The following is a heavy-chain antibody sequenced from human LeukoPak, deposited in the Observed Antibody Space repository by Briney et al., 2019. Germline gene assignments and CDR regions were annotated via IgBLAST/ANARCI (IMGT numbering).Heavy chain of an antibody. V-gene: IGHV5-51*01. CDR2: IYPGDSDT. Sequence: GESPKISCKGSGYSFTSYWIGWVRQMPGKGLEWMGIIYPGDSDTRYSPCFQCQVTISADKSLSTAYLQWSSLKASDTAMYYCARRGRRDGYNPANWFDPWGQGTLVTVSS. J-gene: IGHJ5*02. CDR3: ARRGRRDGYNPANWFDP. D-gene: IGHD5-24*01. CDR1: GYSFTSYW.